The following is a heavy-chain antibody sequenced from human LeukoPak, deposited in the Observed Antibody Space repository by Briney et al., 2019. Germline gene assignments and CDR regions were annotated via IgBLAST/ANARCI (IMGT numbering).Heavy chain of an antibody. CDR3: ARDALAVTYGGLFDY. J-gene: IGHJ4*02. D-gene: IGHD2-21*02. V-gene: IGHV3-30-3*01. CDR1: GFTFSSYA. Sequence: PGGSLRLSCAAYGFTFSSYAMHWVRQAPGKGLEWVAVISYDGSNKYYADSVKGRFTISRDNSKNTLYLQMNSLRAEDTAVYYCARDALAVTYGGLFDYWGQGTLVTVSS. CDR2: ISYDGSNK.